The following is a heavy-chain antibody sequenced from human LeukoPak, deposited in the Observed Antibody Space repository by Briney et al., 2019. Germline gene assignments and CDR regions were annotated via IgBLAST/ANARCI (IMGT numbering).Heavy chain of an antibody. CDR2: IIPIFGTA. CDR3: ATRDGYNIGGAFDI. CDR1: GYTFTSYA. J-gene: IGHJ3*02. Sequence: ASVKVSCKASGYTFTSYAISWVRQAPGQGLEWMGGIIPIFGTANYAQKFQGRVTITTDESTSTAYMELSSLRSEDTAVYYCATRDGYNIGGAFDIWGQGTMVTVSS. D-gene: IGHD5-24*01. V-gene: IGHV1-69*05.